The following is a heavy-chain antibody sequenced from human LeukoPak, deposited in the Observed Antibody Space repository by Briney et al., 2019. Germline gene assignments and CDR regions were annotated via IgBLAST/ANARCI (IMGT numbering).Heavy chain of an antibody. J-gene: IGHJ4*02. CDR1: GGSISSGGYY. CDR3: AANLWFGESH. CDR2: IYHSGST. D-gene: IGHD3-10*01. Sequence: PSETLSLTCTVSGGSISSGGYYWSWIRQPPGKGLEWIGYIYHSGSTYYNPSLKSRVTISVDTSKNQFSLKLSSVTAADTAVYYCAANLWFGESHWGQGTLVTVSS. V-gene: IGHV4-30-2*01.